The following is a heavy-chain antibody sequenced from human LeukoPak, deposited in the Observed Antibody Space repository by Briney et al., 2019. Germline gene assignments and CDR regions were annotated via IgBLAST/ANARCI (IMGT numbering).Heavy chain of an antibody. CDR1: GVSISSSNSY. CDR2: IYYSGNT. V-gene: IGHV4-39*07. D-gene: IGHD3-10*01. CDR3: ARDGLWFGDQTKGY. Sequence: PSETLSLTCTVSGVSISSSNSYWGWIRQPPGKGLEWIGSIYYSGNTYYNPSLKSRVTISVDTSKSQFSLKLSSVTAADTAVYYCARDGLWFGDQTKGYWGQGTLVTVSS. J-gene: IGHJ4*02.